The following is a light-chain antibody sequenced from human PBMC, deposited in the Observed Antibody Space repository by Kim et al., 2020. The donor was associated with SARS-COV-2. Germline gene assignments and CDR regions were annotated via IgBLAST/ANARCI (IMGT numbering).Light chain of an antibody. CDR3: QHYISSIYT. J-gene: IGKJ2*01. CDR2: GTP. Sequence: LSPGELATLLCRVSQSRLNNYVAWSQQNPGQAPGLLFYGTPSRARGIPHGFPGSGSGTDFTRNIRRLDPEDCAVYSSQHYISSIYTFGQGPRLEI. CDR1: QSRLNNY. V-gene: IGKV3-20*01.